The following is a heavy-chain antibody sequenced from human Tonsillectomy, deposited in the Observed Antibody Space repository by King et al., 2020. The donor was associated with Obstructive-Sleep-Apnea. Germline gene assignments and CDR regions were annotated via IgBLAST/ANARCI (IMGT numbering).Heavy chain of an antibody. CDR1: GFTFDDYA. D-gene: IGHD3-10*01. CDR2: ISWNSGSI. Sequence: VQLVESGGGLVQPGRSLRISCAASGFTFDDYAMHWVRQAPGKGLEWVSGISWNSGSIGYADSVKGRFTISRDNAKNSLYLQMNSLRAEDTALYYCAKDMGRYYYGSGSYYKLWGQGTLVTVSS. J-gene: IGHJ4*02. CDR3: AKDMGRYYYGSGSYYKL. V-gene: IGHV3-9*01.